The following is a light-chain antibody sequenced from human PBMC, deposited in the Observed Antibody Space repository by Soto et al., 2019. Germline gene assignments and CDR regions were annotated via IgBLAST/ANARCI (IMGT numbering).Light chain of an antibody. CDR3: QHDNSYSEA. J-gene: IGKJ1*01. CDR2: AAS. V-gene: IGKV1-39*01. CDR1: QSISSY. Sequence: QMTPSLASLSVCVADRGTSTCRASQSISSYLNWYQQKPGKAPKLLIYAASSLQSGVPSRFSGSGSGTEFTLTISSLQPDDFATYYCQHDNSYSEAFGQGSKVDIK.